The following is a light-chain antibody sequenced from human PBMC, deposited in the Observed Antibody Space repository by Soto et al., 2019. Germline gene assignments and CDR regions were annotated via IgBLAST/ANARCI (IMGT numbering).Light chain of an antibody. V-gene: IGKV1-6*02. CDR2: GAS. J-gene: IGKJ1*01. CDR1: EGIRND. CDR3: LQDFDYPWT. Sequence: AIQMTQSPSSLSASVGDEVTITCRASEGIRNDLSWYQQKPGQAPMLLVYGASNTQTGVPSRFRGSGSGTDFTLTVSSLQPEDFASYYCLQDFDYPWTFGQGTRVEIK.